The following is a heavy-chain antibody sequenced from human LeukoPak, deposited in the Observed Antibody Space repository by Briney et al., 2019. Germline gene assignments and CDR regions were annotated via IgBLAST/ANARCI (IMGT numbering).Heavy chain of an antibody. CDR2: TYSGGST. Sequence: GGSLRLSCAASEFSVGSNYMTWVRQAPGKGLEWVSLTYSGGSTYYADSVKGRFTISRDNSKNTLYLQMNSLRAEDTAVYYCAKDRGYDTAMVTTPFGIDPWGQGTLVTVSS. D-gene: IGHD5-18*01. V-gene: IGHV3-53*01. J-gene: IGHJ5*02. CDR1: EFSVGSNY. CDR3: AKDRGYDTAMVTTPFGIDP.